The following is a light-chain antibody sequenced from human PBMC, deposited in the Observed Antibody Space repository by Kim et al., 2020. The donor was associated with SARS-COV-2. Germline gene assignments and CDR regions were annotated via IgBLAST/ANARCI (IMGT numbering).Light chain of an antibody. CDR2: DAS. J-gene: IGKJ1*01. V-gene: IGKV1-5*01. CDR3: QQYNSYSWT. CDR1: QSISSW. Sequence: ASAGDRDTITCRASQSISSWLAWYQQKPGKAPKLLIYDASTLESGVPSRFSGSGSGTEFTLTISSLQPDDFATYFCQQYNSYSWTFGQGTKLDIK.